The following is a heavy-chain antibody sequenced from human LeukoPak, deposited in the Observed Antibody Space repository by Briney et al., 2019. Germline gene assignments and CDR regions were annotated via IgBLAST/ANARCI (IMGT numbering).Heavy chain of an antibody. V-gene: IGHV3-74*01. CDR2: ITPDGTGA. D-gene: IGHD1-26*01. CDR3: VRDLQVRELQY. Sequence: GGSLRLSCAASGFIFSNNWMHWVRQTPGKGLEWVSRITPDGTGATYADSVKGRFTIFRDNAQNTVYLQMNSLRVEDTAVYYCVRDLQVRELQYWGQGTLVTVPS. CDR1: GFIFSNNW. J-gene: IGHJ1*01.